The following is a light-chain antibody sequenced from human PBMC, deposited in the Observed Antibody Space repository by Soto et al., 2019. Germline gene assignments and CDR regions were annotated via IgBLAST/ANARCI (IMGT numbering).Light chain of an antibody. CDR3: QSYDSSLSVFYV. CDR2: GNS. CDR1: SSNIGAGYD. J-gene: IGLJ1*01. V-gene: IGLV1-40*01. Sequence: QSVLTHPPSVSGAPGQRVTISCTGSSSNIGAGYDVHWYQQLPGTAPKLLIYGNSNRPSGVPDRFSGSKSGTSASLAITGLQAEDEADYYCQSYDSSLSVFYVFGTGTKLTVL.